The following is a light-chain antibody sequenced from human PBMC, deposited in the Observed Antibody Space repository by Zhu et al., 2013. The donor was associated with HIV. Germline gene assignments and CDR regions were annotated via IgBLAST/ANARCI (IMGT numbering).Light chain of an antibody. V-gene: IGKV3-20*01. CDR2: GAS. Sequence: ETVMTQSPGTLSVSPGERATLSCRASRSVASSYLAWYQHKPGQAPRLLIYGASVRATGIPDRFGGSESGTDFTLTISRLEPEDFAVYYCQQYGDSLTFGQGTRLEIK. CDR1: RSVASSY. J-gene: IGKJ5*01. CDR3: QQYGDSLT.